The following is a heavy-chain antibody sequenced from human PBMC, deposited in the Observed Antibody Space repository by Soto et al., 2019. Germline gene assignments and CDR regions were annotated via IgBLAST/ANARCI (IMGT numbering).Heavy chain of an antibody. J-gene: IGHJ4*02. Sequence: SETLSLTCIVSGDSMSDRNYYWSWIRQSAGKGLEGMGRVYTTGPRNDRTSFKSRVTMSLDTAKKQVSLNLAAVTATDTAVYYCARGHGTPNFDFWGQGVLVTVSS. CDR1: GDSMSDRNYY. V-gene: IGHV4-4*07. CDR3: ARGHGTPNFDF. CDR2: VYTTGPR. D-gene: IGHD2-15*01.